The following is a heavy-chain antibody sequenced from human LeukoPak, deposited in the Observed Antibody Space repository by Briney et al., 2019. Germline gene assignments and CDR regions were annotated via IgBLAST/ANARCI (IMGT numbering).Heavy chain of an antibody. J-gene: IGHJ2*01. CDR1: GYTFTNHA. V-gene: IGHV1-18*01. Sequence: EASVKVSCKASGYTFTNHAITWVRQAPGQGLEWMGWISVSNGYTNYAQKFQGRVTMTTDTSTSTAYMDLRSLRSDDTAVYYCARLTLGIHDLGRYFDLWGRGTLVTVTS. CDR2: ISVSNGYT. D-gene: IGHD7-27*01. CDR3: ARLTLGIHDLGRYFDL.